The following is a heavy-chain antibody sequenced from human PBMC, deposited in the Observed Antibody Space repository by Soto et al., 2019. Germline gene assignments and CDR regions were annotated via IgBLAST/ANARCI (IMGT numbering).Heavy chain of an antibody. CDR3: ARGSLGFWSGYVSDAYYYGMDV. J-gene: IGHJ6*02. CDR1: GFTFASHN. Sequence: GGSLRLSCLASASGFTFASHNFIWVRKAPGKGLEWVSFISYDGSNKYYADSVKGRFTISRDNAKNSLFLQMNSLRDEDTAVYYCARGSLGFWSGYVSDAYYYGMDVWGQGTTVTVSS. CDR2: ISYDGSNK. V-gene: IGHV3-30*03. D-gene: IGHD3-3*01.